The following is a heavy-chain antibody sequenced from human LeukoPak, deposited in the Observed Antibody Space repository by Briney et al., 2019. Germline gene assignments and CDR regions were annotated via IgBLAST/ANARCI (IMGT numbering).Heavy chain of an antibody. J-gene: IGHJ4*02. CDR3: ARHVYCTNGICSDY. CDR2: FHYSGST. Sequence: ASETLSLTCTVSGGSISSYYWSWIRQPPGEGLEWIGYFHYSGSTNYNPSLKSRVTISVDTSKNQFSLKLSSVTAADTAVYYCARHVYCTNGICSDYWGQGTLVTVSS. CDR1: GGSISSYY. V-gene: IGHV4-59*08. D-gene: IGHD2-8*01.